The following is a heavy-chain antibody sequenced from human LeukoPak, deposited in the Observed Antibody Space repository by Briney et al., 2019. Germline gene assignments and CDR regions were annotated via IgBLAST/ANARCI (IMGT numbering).Heavy chain of an antibody. CDR1: GFSFTDYP. D-gene: IGHD6-19*01. V-gene: IGHV3-48*02. CDR2: SSYDRTTI. Sequence: GGSLRLSCATSGFSFTDYPMNWVRQAPGKGLEWVAHSSYDRTTIYYADSVKDRFTISRDNAKNSLYLQMNSLRDEDTAVYYCARWEGSGWHLAWGQGTLVTVSS. J-gene: IGHJ5*02. CDR3: ARWEGSGWHLA.